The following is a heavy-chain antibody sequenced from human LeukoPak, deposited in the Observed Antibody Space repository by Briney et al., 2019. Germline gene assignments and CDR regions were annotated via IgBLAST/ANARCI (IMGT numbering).Heavy chain of an antibody. V-gene: IGHV4-59*01. CDR3: TRALVTMVRGGWFDP. J-gene: IGHJ5*02. Sequence: SETLSLTCTVSGGSISSYYWSWIRQPPGKGLEWIGYIYYSGSTNYNPSLKSRVTISVDTSKNQFSLKLSSVTAADTAVYYCTRALVTMVRGGWFDPWGQGTLVTVSS. D-gene: IGHD3-10*01. CDR1: GGSISSYY. CDR2: IYYSGST.